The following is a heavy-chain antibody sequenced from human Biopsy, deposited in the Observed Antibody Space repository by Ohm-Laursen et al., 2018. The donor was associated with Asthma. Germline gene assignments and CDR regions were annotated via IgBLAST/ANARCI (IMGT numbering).Heavy chain of an antibody. J-gene: IGHJ4*02. D-gene: IGHD7-27*01. CDR2: ISYTGSA. CDR1: GGSMSSSSYY. Sequence: TLSLTCTVSGGSMSSSSYYWGWIRQLPGKGLEWMGSISYTGSAYHNPSLKSRVTISVDTSKNHFSLKLSSVTAADTAVYYCARHWDWGSFFDYWGQGTPVTVSS. V-gene: IGHV4-39*01. CDR3: ARHWDWGSFFDY.